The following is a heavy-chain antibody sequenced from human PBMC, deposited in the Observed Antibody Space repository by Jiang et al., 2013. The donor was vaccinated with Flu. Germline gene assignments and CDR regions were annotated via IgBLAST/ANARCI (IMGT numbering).Heavy chain of an antibody. CDR2: INPSSGDT. Sequence: GAEVKKPGASVKVSCKASGYTFTNYYMHWVRQAPGQGLEWIGIINPSSGDTTYTQKFQGTVTVTRDTSTSTVSMEPSSLRSEDTAMYYCAREKGEMVGAHFDYWGQGTLVTVSS. CDR1: GYTFTNYY. V-gene: IGHV1-46*01. CDR3: AREKGEMVGAHFDY. J-gene: IGHJ4*02. D-gene: IGHD1-26*01.